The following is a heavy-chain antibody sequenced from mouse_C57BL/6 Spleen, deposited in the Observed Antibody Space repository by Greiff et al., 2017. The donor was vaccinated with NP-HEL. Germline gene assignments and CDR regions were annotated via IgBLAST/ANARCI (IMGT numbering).Heavy chain of an antibody. V-gene: IGHV1-81*01. CDR2: IYPRSGNT. CDR1: GYTFTSYG. Sequence: VKLMESGAELARPGASVKLSCKASGYTFTSYGISWVKQRTGQGLEWIGEIYPRSGNTYYNEKFKGKATLTADKSSSTAYMELRSLTSEDSAVYFFTRRVGRGWFAYWGQGTLVTVAA. J-gene: IGHJ3*01. CDR3: TRRVGRGWFAY. D-gene: IGHD3-3*01.